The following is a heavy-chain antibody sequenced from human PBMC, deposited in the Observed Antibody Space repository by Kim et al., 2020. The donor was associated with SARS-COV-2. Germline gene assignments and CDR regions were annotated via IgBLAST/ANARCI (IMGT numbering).Heavy chain of an antibody. CDR2: ISAYNGNT. CDR1: GYTFTSYG. D-gene: IGHD6-13*01. V-gene: IGHV1-18*01. CDR3: ARVGSSSPRGYWFEP. J-gene: IGHJ5*02. Sequence: ASVKVSCKASGYTFTSYGISWVRQAPGQGLEWMGWISAYNGNTNYAQKLQGRVTMTTDTSTSTAYMELRSLRSDDTAVYYCARVGSSSPRGYWFEPWGQGTLVTVSS.